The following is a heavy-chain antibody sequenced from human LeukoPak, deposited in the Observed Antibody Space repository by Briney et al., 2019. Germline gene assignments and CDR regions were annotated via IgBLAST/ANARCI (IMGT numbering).Heavy chain of an antibody. Sequence: GGSLRLSRAASGFTFDDYTMHWVRQAPGKGLEWVSLISWDGVSTYYADSVKGRFTISRDNSKNSLYLQLSSLRTEDTAFYYCAKDGGSGATRPIDFWGQGTLVTVSS. CDR1: GFTFDDYT. CDR3: AKDGGSGATRPIDF. CDR2: ISWDGVST. J-gene: IGHJ4*02. D-gene: IGHD1-26*01. V-gene: IGHV3-43*01.